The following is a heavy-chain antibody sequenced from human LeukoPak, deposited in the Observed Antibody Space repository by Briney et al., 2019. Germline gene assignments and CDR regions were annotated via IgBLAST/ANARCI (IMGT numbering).Heavy chain of an antibody. Sequence: SETLSLTCAVYGGSFSGYYWSWIRQPPGKGLEWIGEINHSGSTNYNPSLKSRVTISVDTSKNQFSLKLSSVTAADTAVYYCARASVGCSSTSCYSTQFDYWGQGTMVTVSS. J-gene: IGHJ4*02. CDR3: ARASVGCSSTSCYSTQFDY. D-gene: IGHD2-2*01. CDR1: GGSFSGYY. CDR2: INHSGST. V-gene: IGHV4-34*01.